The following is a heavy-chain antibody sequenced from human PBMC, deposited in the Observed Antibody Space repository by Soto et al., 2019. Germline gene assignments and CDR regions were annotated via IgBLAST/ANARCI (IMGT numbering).Heavy chain of an antibody. V-gene: IGHV1-69*02. D-gene: IGHD2-15*01. CDR2: IIPILGIA. Sequence: QVQVVQSGAEVKKPGSSVKVSCKASGGTFSSYTISWVRQAPGQGLEWMGRIIPILGIANYAQKFQGRVTITADKSTSTAYMELSSLRSEDTAVYYCARFESGYCSGGSCYSSDYWGQGTLVTVSS. J-gene: IGHJ4*02. CDR3: ARFESGYCSGGSCYSSDY. CDR1: GGTFSSYT.